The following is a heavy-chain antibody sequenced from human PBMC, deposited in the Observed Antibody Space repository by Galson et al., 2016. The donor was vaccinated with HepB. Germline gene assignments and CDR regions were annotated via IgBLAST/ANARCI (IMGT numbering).Heavy chain of an antibody. J-gene: IGHJ3*01. Sequence: SLRLSCAGSGLNFRTYGLHWVRHTPGKGLEWLTVISYDGVDKNYADSVKGRFTVSRDNSKNMLYLQMNSLRVEDTAVYYCARDMWGYEILTAHQPVAFEVGGQGTLVTVS. D-gene: IGHD3-9*01. CDR3: ARDMWGYEILTAHQPVAFEV. V-gene: IGHV3-33*01. CDR2: ISYDGVDK. CDR1: GLNFRTYG.